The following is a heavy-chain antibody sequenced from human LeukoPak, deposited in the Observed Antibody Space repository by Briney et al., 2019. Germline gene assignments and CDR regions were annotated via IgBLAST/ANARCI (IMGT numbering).Heavy chain of an antibody. V-gene: IGHV5-51*01. CDR1: GYNFTNYW. J-gene: IGHJ4*02. Sequence: GESLKISCKGSGYNFTNYWIGWVRQMPGKGLEWMGIIYPGDSDTTYSPSFQGQVTISADRSISTAYLQWSSLKASDTAMYYCARRRDGYNYVGTDYWGQGTLVTVSS. CDR2: IYPGDSDT. D-gene: IGHD5-24*01. CDR3: ARRRDGYNYVGTDY.